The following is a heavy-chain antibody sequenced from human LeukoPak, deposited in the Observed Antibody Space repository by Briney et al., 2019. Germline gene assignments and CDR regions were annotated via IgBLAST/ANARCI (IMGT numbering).Heavy chain of an antibody. CDR1: GHTFTGYY. CDR3: AREPSGSGSYDY. J-gene: IGHJ4*02. CDR2: IYPNSGGT. Sequence: ASVKVSCKASGHTFTGYYMHWVRQAPGQGLEWMGWIYPNSGGTNYAQEFQGRVTMTRDTSISTAYMELSRLRSDDTAVYYCAREPSGSGSYDYWGQGTLVTVSS. V-gene: IGHV1-2*02. D-gene: IGHD3-10*01.